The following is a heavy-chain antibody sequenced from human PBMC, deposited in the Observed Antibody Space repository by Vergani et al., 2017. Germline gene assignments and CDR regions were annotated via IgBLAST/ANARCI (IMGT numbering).Heavy chain of an antibody. CDR1: GGTFSSYA. V-gene: IGHV1-69*04. Sequence: QVQLVQSGAEVKKPGSSVKVSCKASGGTFSSYAISWVRQAPGQGLEWMGRIIPILGIANYAQKFQGRVTITADKSTSTAYMELSSLRSEDTDVYYCARKDWNGLDAFDIWGQGTMVTVSS. CDR2: IIPILGIA. D-gene: IGHD1-1*01. J-gene: IGHJ3*02. CDR3: ARKDWNGLDAFDI.